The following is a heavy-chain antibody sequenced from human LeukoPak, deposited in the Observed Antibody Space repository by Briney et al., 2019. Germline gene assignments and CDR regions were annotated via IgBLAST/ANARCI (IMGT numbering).Heavy chain of an antibody. V-gene: IGHV3-64D*06. J-gene: IGHJ4*02. CDR3: VKAKQHNNAPFDY. CDR2: ISSNGGST. D-gene: IGHD6-13*01. CDR1: GFTFSSYA. Sequence: GGSLRLSCAASGFTFSSYAMSWVRQAPGKGLEYVSAISSNGGSTYYADSVKGRFTISRDNSKNTLYLQMSSLRAEDTAVYYCVKAKQHNNAPFDYWGQGTLVTVSS.